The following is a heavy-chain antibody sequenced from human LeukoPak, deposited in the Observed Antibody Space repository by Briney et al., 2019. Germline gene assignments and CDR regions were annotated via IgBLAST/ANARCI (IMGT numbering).Heavy chain of an antibody. J-gene: IGHJ6*03. CDR3: ARDSWFSIAARGDYMDV. CDR1: GFTFSSYS. D-gene: IGHD6-6*01. CDR2: ISSSSSYI. V-gene: IGHV3-21*01. Sequence: PGGSLRLSCAASGFTFSSYSMNWVRQAPGKGLEWVSSISSSSSYIYYADSVKGRFTISRDNAKNSLYLQMNSLRAEDTAVYYCARDSWFSIAARGDYMDVWGKGTTVTVSS.